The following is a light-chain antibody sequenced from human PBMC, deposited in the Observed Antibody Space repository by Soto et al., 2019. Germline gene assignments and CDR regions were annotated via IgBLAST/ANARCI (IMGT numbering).Light chain of an antibody. Sequence: SALTQPPSASGSPGQAVTISCTGTSSDVGAYGYVSWYQQHPGKAPKLIIYEVSTRPSGVPDRFSGSKSGNMASLTVSGLQAEDEADYYCTSYGGSNNVVFGGGTKLTVL. CDR1: SSDVGAYGY. V-gene: IGLV2-8*01. CDR2: EVS. J-gene: IGLJ2*01. CDR3: TSYGGSNNVV.